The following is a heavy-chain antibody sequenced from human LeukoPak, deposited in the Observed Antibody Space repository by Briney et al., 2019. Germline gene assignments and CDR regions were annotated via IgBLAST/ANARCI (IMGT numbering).Heavy chain of an antibody. D-gene: IGHD1-26*01. CDR3: AKMTGSYSHPFDY. CDR2: IYYSGST. CDR1: GGSINSSSYY. J-gene: IGHJ4*02. Sequence: SETLSLTCTVSGGSINSSSYYWGWIRQPPGKGLEWIGSIYYSGSTYYNPSLKSRVTISVDTSKNQFSLKTRSVTAADTAVYYCAKMTGSYSHPFDYWGQGTLVTVSS. V-gene: IGHV4-39*01.